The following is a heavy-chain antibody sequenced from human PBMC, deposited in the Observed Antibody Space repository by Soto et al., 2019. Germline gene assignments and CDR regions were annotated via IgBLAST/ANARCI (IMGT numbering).Heavy chain of an antibody. V-gene: IGHV1-3*01. D-gene: IGHD3-10*01. J-gene: IGHJ6*02. CDR3: ARPHTVRGVIGGMDV. Sequence: GASVKVSCKASGYTFSTYAIHWVRQAPGQSLEWMGWLNGGTGQTRYSQRFQDRVTITRDTSASTAYLEWNSLKASDTAIYYCARPHTVRGVIGGMDVWGQGTTVTVSS. CDR2: LNGGTGQT. CDR1: GYTFSTYA.